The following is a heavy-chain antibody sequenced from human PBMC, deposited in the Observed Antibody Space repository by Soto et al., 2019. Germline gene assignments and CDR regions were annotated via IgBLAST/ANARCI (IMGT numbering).Heavy chain of an antibody. J-gene: IGHJ6*02. V-gene: IGHV4-34*01. Sequence: SETLSLTCAVYGGSFSGYYWSWIRQPPGKGLEWIGEINHSGSTNYNPSLKSRVTISVDTSKNQFSLKLSPVTAADTAVYYGARGTPLIYCTNGVCPYGMDVWGQGTTVTISS. CDR1: GGSFSGYY. CDR2: INHSGST. CDR3: ARGTPLIYCTNGVCPYGMDV. D-gene: IGHD2-8*01.